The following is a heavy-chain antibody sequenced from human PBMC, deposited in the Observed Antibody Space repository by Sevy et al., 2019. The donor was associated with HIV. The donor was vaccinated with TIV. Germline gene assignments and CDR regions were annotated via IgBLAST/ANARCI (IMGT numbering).Heavy chain of an antibody. CDR2: ISYDGSNK. J-gene: IGHJ4*02. CDR1: EFTFSSYG. Sequence: GGSLRLSCAASEFTFSSYGMHWVRQAPGKGLEWVAVISYDGSNKYYADSVKGRFTISRDNSKNTLYLQMNSLRAEDTAVYYCAKDTVAYCGGDCYLPDYWGQGTLVTVSS. V-gene: IGHV3-30*18. CDR3: AKDTVAYCGGDCYLPDY. D-gene: IGHD2-21*02.